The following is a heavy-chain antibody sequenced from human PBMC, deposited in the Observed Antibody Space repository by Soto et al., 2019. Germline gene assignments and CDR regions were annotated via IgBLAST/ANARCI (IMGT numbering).Heavy chain of an antibody. J-gene: IGHJ3*02. V-gene: IGHV4-39*01. Sequence: QLQLEESGPGLVKPSETLSLTCTVSGGSISSSSYYWGWIRQPPGKGLEWIGSIYYSGSTYYNPSLKSRVTISVDTSKNQFSLKLSSVTAADTAVYYCARRHPGVRPGAFDIWGQRTMVTVSS. D-gene: IGHD2-21*01. CDR3: ARRHPGVRPGAFDI. CDR2: IYYSGST. CDR1: GGSISSSSYY.